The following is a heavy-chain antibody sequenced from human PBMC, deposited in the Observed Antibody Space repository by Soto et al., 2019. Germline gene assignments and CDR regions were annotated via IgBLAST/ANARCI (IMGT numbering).Heavy chain of an antibody. J-gene: IGHJ5*02. V-gene: IGHV4-34*01. CDR3: VRIRYQLPSSVLWLDP. CDR2: INHVGGT. Sequence: SETLSLTCAVYGGFLSESYWTWIRQPPGKGLEWIGEINHVGGTNYNPSLKSRVTMSVGTSQNQFSLRLISVTAADTAMYFCVRIRYQLPSSVLWLDPWGQGTPVTVSS. CDR1: GGFLSESY. D-gene: IGHD3-16*01.